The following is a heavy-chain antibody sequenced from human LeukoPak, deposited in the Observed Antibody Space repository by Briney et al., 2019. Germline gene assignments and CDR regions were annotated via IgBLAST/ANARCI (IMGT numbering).Heavy chain of an antibody. D-gene: IGHD5-24*01. V-gene: IGHV1-69*05. CDR2: IIPIFGTA. J-gene: IGHJ4*02. CDR1: GGTFSSYA. CDR3: ARDSSRDGYNSPGY. Sequence: SVKVSCKASGGTFSSYAISWVRQAPGQGLEWIGGIIPIFGTANYAQKFQGRVTITTDESTSTAYMELSSLRSEDTAVYYCARDSSRDGYNSPGYWGQGTLVTVSS.